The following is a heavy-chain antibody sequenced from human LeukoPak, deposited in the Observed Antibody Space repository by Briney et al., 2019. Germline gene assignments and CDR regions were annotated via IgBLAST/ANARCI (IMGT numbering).Heavy chain of an antibody. CDR1: GFTFSSFG. V-gene: IGHV3-30*02. Sequence: GGSLRLSCAASGFTFSSFGMHWVRQAPGKGLEWVAYIRYDGSNKKYADSLEGRFTISRDNSKNALYLQIDNLRPEDTAVYYCAKKGGAAFYNWFDPWGQGTLVTVSS. CDR2: IRYDGSNK. J-gene: IGHJ5*02. D-gene: IGHD1-26*01. CDR3: AKKGGAAFYNWFDP.